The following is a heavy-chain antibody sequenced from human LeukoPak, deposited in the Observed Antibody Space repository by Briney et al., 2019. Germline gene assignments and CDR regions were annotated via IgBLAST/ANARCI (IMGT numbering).Heavy chain of an antibody. V-gene: IGHV6-1*01. CDR1: GDSFSSNSAA. CDR3: ARAVAEKSLFDY. CDR2: TYYRSKWYN. D-gene: IGHD6-19*01. J-gene: IGHJ4*02. Sequence: SQTLSLTCGISGDSFSSNSAAWNWIRQSPSRGLEWLGRTYYRSKWYNDYAVSVKNRITINPDTSKNQFSLQLNSVTPEDTAVYYCARAVAEKSLFDYWGQGTLVTVSS.